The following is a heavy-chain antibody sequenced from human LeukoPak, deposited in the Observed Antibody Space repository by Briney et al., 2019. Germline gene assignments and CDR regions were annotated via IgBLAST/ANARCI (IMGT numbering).Heavy chain of an antibody. CDR1: GYTFTSYY. Sequence: ASVKVSCKASGYTFTSYYMHWVRQAPGQGLEWMGIINPSGGSTSYAQKFQGRVTVTRDTSISTAYMELTSLRSDDTAIYYCARAGGNSWFDPWGQGTLVTVSS. V-gene: IGHV1-46*01. CDR3: ARAGGNSWFDP. J-gene: IGHJ5*01. CDR2: INPSGGST. D-gene: IGHD3-16*01.